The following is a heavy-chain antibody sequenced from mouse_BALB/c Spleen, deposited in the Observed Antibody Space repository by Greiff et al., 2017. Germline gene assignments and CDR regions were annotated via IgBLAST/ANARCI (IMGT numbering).Heavy chain of an antibody. V-gene: IGHV7-3*02. CDR1: GFTFTDYY. D-gene: IGHD3-2*02. Sequence: EVKLMKSGGGLVQPGGSLRLSCATSGFTFTDYYMSWVRQPPGKALEWLGFIRNKANGYTTEYSASVKGRFTISRDNSQSILYLQMNTLRAEDSATYYCARGGWGYFDYWGQGTTLTVSS. CDR3: ARGGWGYFDY. CDR2: IRNKANGYTT. J-gene: IGHJ2*01.